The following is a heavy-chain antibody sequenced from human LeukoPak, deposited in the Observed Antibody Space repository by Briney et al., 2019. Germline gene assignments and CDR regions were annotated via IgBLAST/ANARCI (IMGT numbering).Heavy chain of an antibody. J-gene: IGHJ4*02. D-gene: IGHD3-10*01. Sequence: GGSLRLSCAASGFTFSSFAMTGVRPAPGGGRGWVANIKQDGSVKNYVDSLRGRFTISRDNAKDSLYLQMNSVRAEGTGVYFCARNYYYRFDYWGQGTLVAVSS. V-gene: IGHV3-7*01. CDR2: IKQDGSVK. CDR1: GFTFSSFA. CDR3: ARNYYYRFDY.